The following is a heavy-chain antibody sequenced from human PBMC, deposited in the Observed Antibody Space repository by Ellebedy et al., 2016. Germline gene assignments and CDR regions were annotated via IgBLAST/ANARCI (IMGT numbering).Heavy chain of an antibody. Sequence: GESLKISXAASGFTFSDYAMSWVRQVPGKGLEWVSLISGSGSYTYYADSVKGRFTISRDNSKNNLFLQMNSLRVEDTAIYYCARESHGYYYYMDVWGKGTTVTVSS. CDR1: GFTFSDYA. D-gene: IGHD2-8*01. CDR2: ISGSGSYT. V-gene: IGHV3-23*01. J-gene: IGHJ6*03. CDR3: ARESHGYYYYMDV.